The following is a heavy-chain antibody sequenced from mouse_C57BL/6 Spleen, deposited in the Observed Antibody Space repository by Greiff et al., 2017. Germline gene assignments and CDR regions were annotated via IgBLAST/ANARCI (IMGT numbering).Heavy chain of an antibody. V-gene: IGHV5-4*01. J-gene: IGHJ3*01. CDR2: ISDGGSYT. CDR1: GFTFSSYA. CDR3: AREGDSDRVFAY. D-gene: IGHD3-2*01. Sequence: EVMLVESGGGLVKPGGSLKLSCAASGFTFSSYAMFWVLQTPEKRLEWVATISDGGSYTYYPDNVKGRFTISRDNAKNNLYLQMSHLKSEDTAMYYCAREGDSDRVFAYWGQGTLVTVSA.